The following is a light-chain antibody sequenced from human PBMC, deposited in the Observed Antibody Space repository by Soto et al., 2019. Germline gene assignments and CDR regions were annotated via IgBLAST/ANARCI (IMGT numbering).Light chain of an antibody. V-gene: IGLV2-14*01. CDR3: TSYTSRSTFLYV. CDR2: EVS. J-gene: IGLJ1*01. Sequence: QSALTQPASVSGSPGQSITISCTGTSSDVGGYNYVSWYQQHPGKAPKLMIYEVSNRPSGVSNRFSGSKSGNTASLTISGLTAEEEADYSCTSYTSRSTFLYVFGTGTKVTV. CDR1: SSDVGGYNY.